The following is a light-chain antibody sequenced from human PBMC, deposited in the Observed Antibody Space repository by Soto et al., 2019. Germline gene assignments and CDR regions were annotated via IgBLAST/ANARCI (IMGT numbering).Light chain of an antibody. J-gene: IGKJ1*01. V-gene: IGKV3-20*01. Sequence: ELVLTQSPGTLSLSPGERATLSCRASQSVSNNYLAWYQQKPGQAPRLLIYGASNRATGIPDRFSGGGSATDFTLTISRLEPEDVAVYYCQQYGSSGTFGQGTKGDI. CDR3: QQYGSSGT. CDR1: QSVSNNY. CDR2: GAS.